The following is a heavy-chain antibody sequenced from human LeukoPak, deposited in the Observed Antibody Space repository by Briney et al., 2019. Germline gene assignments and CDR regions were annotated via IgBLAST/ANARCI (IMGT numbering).Heavy chain of an antibody. J-gene: IGHJ4*02. CDR1: GFTFSSYE. D-gene: IGHD1-26*01. V-gene: IGHV3-48*03. CDR3: AREGYSVSYSD. Sequence: GGSLRLSCAASGFTFSSYEMNWVRQAPGKGLEWISYITSSCSTIYYADSVKGRFTISRDNAKNSLYLQMNSLRAEDTAIYYCAREGYSVSYSDWGQGTLVTVSS. CDR2: ITSSCSTI.